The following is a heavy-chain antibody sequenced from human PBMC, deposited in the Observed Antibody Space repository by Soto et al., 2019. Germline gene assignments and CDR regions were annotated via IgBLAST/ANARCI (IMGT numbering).Heavy chain of an antibody. J-gene: IGHJ4*02. CDR2: ISGSGGST. CDR1: GFTFSSYA. CDR3: AKGVHYESSALFDY. Sequence: GGSLRLSCAASGFTFSSYAMSWVRQSPGKGLEWVSAISGSGGSTYYADSVKGRFTLTRDNSKNTLYLQMNSLRAEDTAVYYCAKGVHYESSALFDYWGQGTLVTVSS. D-gene: IGHD3-22*01. V-gene: IGHV3-23*01.